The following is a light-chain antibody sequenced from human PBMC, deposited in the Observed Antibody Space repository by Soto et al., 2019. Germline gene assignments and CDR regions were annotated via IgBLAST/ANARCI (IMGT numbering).Light chain of an antibody. CDR2: KAS. V-gene: IGKV1-5*03. Sequence: DIQMTQSPSTLSASVGDRVTITCRASRSISTWLAWYQQKPGKAPKLLIYKASSLESGVPSRFSGSGSGTEFTLTISSLQPDDFATYYCQQYNSNPLTFGGGAKVEIK. J-gene: IGKJ4*01. CDR1: RSISTW. CDR3: QQYNSNPLT.